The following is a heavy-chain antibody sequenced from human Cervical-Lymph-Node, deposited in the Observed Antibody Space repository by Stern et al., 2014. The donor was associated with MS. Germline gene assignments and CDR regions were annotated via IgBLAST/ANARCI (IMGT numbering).Heavy chain of an antibody. V-gene: IGHV2-70*01. J-gene: IGHJ3*02. Sequence: HVTLRESGPALVKPTQTLTLTCTFSGFSLTTSGMCVSWIRQPPGKALEWLVFIDWDDDKSYNTSLKTRLTISKDTSKNQVVLTMTNMDPVDTATYYCARFYSSSSFADAFDIWGQGTMVTVSS. CDR1: GFSLTTSGMC. CDR3: ARFYSSSSFADAFDI. D-gene: IGHD6-6*01. CDR2: IDWDDDK.